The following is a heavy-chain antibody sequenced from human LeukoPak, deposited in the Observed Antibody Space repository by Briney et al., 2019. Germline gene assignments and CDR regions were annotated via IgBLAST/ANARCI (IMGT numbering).Heavy chain of an antibody. D-gene: IGHD3-16*01. CDR2: IKQDGSEK. Sequence: GGSLRLSCAASGFTFSSYWMSWVRQAPGKGLEWVANIKQDGSEKYYVDSVKGRFTISRDNAKNSLYLQMNSLRAEDTAVYYCARGSGYYDYVWGRPDAFDIWGQGTMVTVSS. V-gene: IGHV3-7*01. J-gene: IGHJ3*02. CDR3: ARGSGYYDYVWGRPDAFDI. CDR1: GFTFSSYW.